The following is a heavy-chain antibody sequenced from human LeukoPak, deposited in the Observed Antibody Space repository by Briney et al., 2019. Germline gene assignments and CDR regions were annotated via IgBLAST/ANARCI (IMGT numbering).Heavy chain of an antibody. CDR3: ARDKRDIVVVPAQPTGMDV. CDR1: GGSISSYY. D-gene: IGHD2-2*01. V-gene: IGHV4-4*07. J-gene: IGHJ6*02. Sequence: SETLSLTCTVPGGSISSYYWSWIRQPAGKGLEWIGRICTSGSTNYNPSLKSRVTMSVDTSKNQFSLKLSSVTAADTAVYYCARDKRDIVVVPAQPTGMDVWGQGTTVTVSS. CDR2: ICTSGST.